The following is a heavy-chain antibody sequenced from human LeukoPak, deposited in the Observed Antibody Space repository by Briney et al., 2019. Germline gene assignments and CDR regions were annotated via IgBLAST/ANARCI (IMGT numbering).Heavy chain of an antibody. CDR3: ARVFSGGANSAGY. V-gene: IGHV1-69*06. CDR2: IIPIFGTA. Sequence: SVKVSCKASGGTFSSYAISWVRQAPGQGLEWMGGIIPIFGTANYAQKFQGRVTITADKSTSTAYMELSSLRSEDTAVYYCARVFSGGANSAGYWGQGTLVTVSS. CDR1: GGTFSSYA. D-gene: IGHD6-25*01. J-gene: IGHJ4*02.